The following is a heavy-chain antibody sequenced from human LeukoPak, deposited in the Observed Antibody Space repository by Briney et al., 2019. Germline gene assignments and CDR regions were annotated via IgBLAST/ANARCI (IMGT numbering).Heavy chain of an antibody. CDR3: AKLSSSGWSYYYYYMDV. Sequence: GWALRLSCAASGCTFHDYAMHWVRQPPGRGLEGVSLISGDVGSRCYADYVKGRFTISRDNSKNSQYLQMNRLRTEDTALYDGAKLSSSGWSYYYYYMDVWGKGTTVTVSS. D-gene: IGHD6-19*01. CDR1: GCTFHDYA. V-gene: IGHV3-43*02. J-gene: IGHJ6*03. CDR2: ISGDVGSR.